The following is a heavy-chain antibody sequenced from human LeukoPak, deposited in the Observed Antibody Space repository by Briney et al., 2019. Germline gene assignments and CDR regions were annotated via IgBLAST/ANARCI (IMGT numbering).Heavy chain of an antibody. CDR2: MNPNSGNT. V-gene: IGHV1-8*03. CDR1: GYTFTSYD. J-gene: IGHJ4*02. D-gene: IGHD6-13*01. CDR3: ARWVSVTESDY. Sequence: ASVKVSCKASGYTFTSYDINWVRQATRQGLEWMGWMNPNSGNTGYAQKFQGRVTITTNTSISTACMELSSLRSEDTAVYYCARWVSVTESDYWGQGTLVTVSS.